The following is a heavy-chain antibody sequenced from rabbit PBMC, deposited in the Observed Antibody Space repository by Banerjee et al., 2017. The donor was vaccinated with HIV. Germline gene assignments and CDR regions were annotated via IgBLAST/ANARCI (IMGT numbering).Heavy chain of an antibody. D-gene: IGHD4-1*01. Sequence: QEPLVGSGGGLVQPEGSLTLTCKASGFDFSSSYYLCWVRQAPGKGLEWIACIYTGSSGSTYYASWAKGRFTISKTSSTTVTLQMTSLTVADTATYFCARDLAGVTGWNFNLWGPGTLVTVS. CDR3: ARDLAGVTGWNFNL. CDR1: GFDFSSSYY. J-gene: IGHJ4*01. CDR2: IYTGSSGST. V-gene: IGHV1S45*01.